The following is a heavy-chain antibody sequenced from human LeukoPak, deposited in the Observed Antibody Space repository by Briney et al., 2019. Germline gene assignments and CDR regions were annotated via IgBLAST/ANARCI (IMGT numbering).Heavy chain of an antibody. CDR2: IKKDGSEK. V-gene: IGHV3-7*01. Sequence: GGSLRLSCAASGFTFSSYWMSWVRQAPGKGLEWVANIKKDGSEKYYVDSVKGRFTISRDNARTSLYLQMNSLRAEDTAVYYCARHLSGVTGYTYGRGIDYWGQGTLVTVSS. CDR3: ARHLSGVTGYTYGRGIDY. CDR1: GFTFSSYW. D-gene: IGHD5-18*01. J-gene: IGHJ4*02.